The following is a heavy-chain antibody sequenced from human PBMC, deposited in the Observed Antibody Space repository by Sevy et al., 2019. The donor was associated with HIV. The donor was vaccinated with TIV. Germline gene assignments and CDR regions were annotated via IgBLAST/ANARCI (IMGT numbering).Heavy chain of an antibody. CDR3: VRGPNCGVGGCQQISPYCLDV. J-gene: IGHJ6*03. CDR2: IRNRPNSYTT. Sequence: GGSLRLSCAASGFTFSDHYVDWVRQAPGKGLEWVGRIRNRPNSYTTEYAGSVKCSFTISRDDSTNSVYLQMNSLKTQGSAVYYCVRGPNCGVGGCQQISPYCLDVWGKGATVTVSS. V-gene: IGHV3-72*01. CDR1: GFTFSDHY. D-gene: IGHD2-15*01.